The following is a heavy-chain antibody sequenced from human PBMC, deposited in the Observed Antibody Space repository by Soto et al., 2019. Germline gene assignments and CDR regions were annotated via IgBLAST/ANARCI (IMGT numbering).Heavy chain of an antibody. V-gene: IGHV4-34*01. J-gene: IGHJ5*02. CDR1: GGSFSGYY. D-gene: IGHD6-13*01. CDR3: ARGPYSLAAAGPGWFDP. Sequence: ASETLSLTCAVYGGSFSGYYWSWIRQPPGKGLEWIGEINHSGSTNYNPSLKSRVTISVDTSKNQFSLKLSSVTAADTAVYYCARGPYSLAAAGPGWFDPWGQGTQVT. CDR2: INHSGST.